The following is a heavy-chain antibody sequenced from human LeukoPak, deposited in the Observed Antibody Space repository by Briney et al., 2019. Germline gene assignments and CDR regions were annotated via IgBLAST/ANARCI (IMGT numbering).Heavy chain of an antibody. CDR1: GFTFSSYG. V-gene: IGHV3-30*18. J-gene: IGHJ6*02. Sequence: GSLRLSCAASGFTFSSYGMHWVRQAPGKGLEWVAVISYDGSNKYYADSVKGRFTISRDNSKNTLYLQMNSLRAEDTAVYYCAKSSPIYYSNYALRGWHYYYGMDVWGQGTTVTVSS. CDR2: ISYDGSNK. CDR3: AKSSPIYYSNYALRGWHYYYGMDV. D-gene: IGHD4-11*01.